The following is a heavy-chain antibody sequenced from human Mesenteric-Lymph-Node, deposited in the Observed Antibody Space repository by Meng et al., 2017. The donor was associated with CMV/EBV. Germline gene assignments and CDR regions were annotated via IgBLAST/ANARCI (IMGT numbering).Heavy chain of an antibody. CDR2: IYRTGST. CDR3: AMGRYCTNGVCYGADY. CDR1: GGSISSTNW. J-gene: IGHJ4*02. Sequence: SGGSISSTNWWTWVRQPPGKGLEWIGEIYRTGSTTYNPSLKSRVTISVDKSKNQFSLELSSVTAADTAVYYCAMGRYCTNGVCYGADYWGQGTLVTVSS. D-gene: IGHD2-8*01. V-gene: IGHV4-4*02.